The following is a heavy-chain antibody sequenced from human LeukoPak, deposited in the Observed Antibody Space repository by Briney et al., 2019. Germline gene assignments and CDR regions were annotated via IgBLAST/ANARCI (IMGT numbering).Heavy chain of an antibody. Sequence: GGSLTLLCTAWVHTLKRHWALGVRQARGRALVWVSGINGDGRITNYADSVKGRFTISRDNSKNTVYLQMSSLRAEDMAVYYCARSFSGYREYWGQGTQVTVS. V-gene: IGHV3-74*01. CDR2: INGDGRIT. J-gene: IGHJ1*01. CDR3: ARSFSGYREY. CDR1: VHTLKRHW. D-gene: IGHD3-22*01.